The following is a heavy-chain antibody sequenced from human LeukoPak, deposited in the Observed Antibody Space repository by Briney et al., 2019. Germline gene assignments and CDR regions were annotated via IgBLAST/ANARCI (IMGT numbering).Heavy chain of an antibody. Sequence: SETLSLTCTVSGGSISSYYWSWIRQPPGKGLEWIGYIYYSGSTNYNPSLKSRVTISVDTSKHQFSLKLSSVTAADTAVYYCARAAGRTLNNWFDPWGQGTLVTVSS. D-gene: IGHD2/OR15-2a*01. V-gene: IGHV4-59*01. CDR2: IYYSGST. CDR3: ARAAGRTLNNWFDP. J-gene: IGHJ5*02. CDR1: GGSISSYY.